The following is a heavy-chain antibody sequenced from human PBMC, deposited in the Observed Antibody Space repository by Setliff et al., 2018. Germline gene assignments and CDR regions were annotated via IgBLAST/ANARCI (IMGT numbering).Heavy chain of an antibody. D-gene: IGHD3-22*01. Sequence: SETLSLTCSVSGGSISSSNYYWGWIRQPPGKGLEWIGSIYHRGSTYYNPSLKSRVTISVDTSKNQFSLKLSSVTAADTAVYYCARSRGYKHDSSGYYYDHYYYYYMDVWGKGTPVTVSS. CDR2: IYHRGST. CDR3: ARSRGYKHDSSGYYYDHYYYYYMDV. CDR1: GGSISSSNYY. J-gene: IGHJ6*03. V-gene: IGHV4-39*07.